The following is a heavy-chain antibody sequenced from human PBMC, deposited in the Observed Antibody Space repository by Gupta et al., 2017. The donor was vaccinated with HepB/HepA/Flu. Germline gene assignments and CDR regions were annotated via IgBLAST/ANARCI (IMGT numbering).Heavy chain of an antibody. V-gene: IGHV4-34*01. Sequence: QVQLQPWGAGLLKPSETLSLTCAVYGGSFSGYYWSWIRQPPEKGLEWIGEINHTGSTNYNPSLKSRVTISADTSKSQFSLKLTSVTAADTAVYYCARGGFNYYYYMDVWGKGTTVTVSS. CDR2: INHTGST. CDR3: ARGGFNYYYYMDV. J-gene: IGHJ6*03. CDR1: GGSFSGYY.